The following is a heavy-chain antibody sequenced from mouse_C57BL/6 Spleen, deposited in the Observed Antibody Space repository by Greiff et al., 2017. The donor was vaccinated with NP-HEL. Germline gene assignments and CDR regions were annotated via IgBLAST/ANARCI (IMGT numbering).Heavy chain of an antibody. D-gene: IGHD2-3*01. CDR1: GYTFTDYY. CDR2: INPYNGGT. V-gene: IGHV1-19*01. CDR3: ARYYDGYYYFDY. J-gene: IGHJ2*01. Sequence: EVQLQESGPVLVKPGASVKMSCKASGYTFTDYYMNWVKQSHGKSLEWIGVINPYNGGTSYNQKFKGKATLTVDKSSSTAYMELNSLTSEDSAVYYCARYYDGYYYFDYWGQGTTLTVSS.